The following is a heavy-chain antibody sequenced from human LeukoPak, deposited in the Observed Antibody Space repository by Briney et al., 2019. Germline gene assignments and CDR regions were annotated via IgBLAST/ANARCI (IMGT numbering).Heavy chain of an antibody. CDR2: IIPIFGTA. CDR1: GGTFSSYA. D-gene: IGHD2-2*01. J-gene: IGHJ4*02. CDR3: ASGPHCSSTSCYFSGYYFDY. Sequence: SVKVSCTASGGTFSSYAISWVRQAPGQGLEWMGGIIPIFGTANYAQKFQDRVTITADESTSTAYMELSSLRSEDTAVYYCASGPHCSSTSCYFSGYYFDYWGQGTLVTVSS. V-gene: IGHV1-69*13.